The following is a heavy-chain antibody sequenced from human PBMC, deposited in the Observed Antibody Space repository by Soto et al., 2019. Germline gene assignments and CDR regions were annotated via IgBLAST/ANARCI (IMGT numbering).Heavy chain of an antibody. Sequence: GGSLRLSCAASGFTFSNAWMNWVRQAPGKGLEWVGRIKSKTDGGTTDYAAPVKGRFTISRDDSKNTLYLQMNSLKTEDTAVYYCTTGTPYYDFWSGYYWDYYYYGMDVWGQGTTVTVSS. CDR2: IKSKTDGGTT. CDR3: TTGTPYYDFWSGYYWDYYYYGMDV. V-gene: IGHV3-15*07. CDR1: GFTFSNAW. J-gene: IGHJ6*02. D-gene: IGHD3-3*01.